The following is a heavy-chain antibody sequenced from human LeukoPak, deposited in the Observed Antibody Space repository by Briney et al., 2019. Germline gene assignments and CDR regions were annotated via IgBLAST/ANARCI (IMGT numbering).Heavy chain of an antibody. CDR2: INPKSGGT. J-gene: IGHJ3*02. CDR3: AVRPKRIVVVSDVFDI. D-gene: IGHD3-22*01. CDR1: GYTFTGYY. Sequence: ASVKVSCKASGYTFTGYYMHWVRQAPGQGLEWMGWINPKSGGTNYAQKFQGRVTMTRNTSISTAYMELSRLRSDDTAVYYCAVRPKRIVVVSDVFDIGGKGKRVTVFS. V-gene: IGHV1-2*02.